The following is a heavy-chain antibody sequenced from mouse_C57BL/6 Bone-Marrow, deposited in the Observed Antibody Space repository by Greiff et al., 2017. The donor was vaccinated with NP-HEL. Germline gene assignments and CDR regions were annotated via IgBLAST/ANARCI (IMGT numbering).Heavy chain of an antibody. CDR3: ARKVKLGRGYFDV. CDR2: INPSNGGP. Sequence: QVQLQQPGTELVKPGASVKLSCKASGYTFTSYWMHWVKQRPGQGLEWIGNINPSNGGPNYNEKFKSKATLTVDKSSSTAYMQLSSLTSEDSAVYYCARKVKLGRGYFDVWGTGTTVTVSS. J-gene: IGHJ1*03. CDR1: GYTFTSYW. V-gene: IGHV1-53*01. D-gene: IGHD4-1*01.